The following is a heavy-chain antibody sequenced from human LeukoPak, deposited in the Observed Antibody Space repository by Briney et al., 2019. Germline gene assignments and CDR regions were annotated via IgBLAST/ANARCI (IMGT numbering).Heavy chain of an antibody. V-gene: IGHV3-7*01. J-gene: IGHJ6*03. Sequence: PGGSLRLSCAASGFTFSSYWMSWVRQAPGKGLEWVANIKQDGSEKYYVDSVKGRFTISRDNAKNSLYLQMNSLRAEDTAVYYCARGPIYSSSSGYYYYMDVWGKGTTVTVSS. D-gene: IGHD6-6*01. CDR1: GFTFSSYW. CDR3: ARGPIYSSSSGYYYYMDV. CDR2: IKQDGSEK.